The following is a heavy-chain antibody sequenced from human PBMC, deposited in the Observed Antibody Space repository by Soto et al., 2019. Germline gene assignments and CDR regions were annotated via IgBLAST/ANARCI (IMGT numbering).Heavy chain of an antibody. CDR3: ARSEATGLDY. V-gene: IGHV4-4*02. J-gene: IGHJ4*02. D-gene: IGHD1-26*01. Sequence: QVQLQESGPGLVKPSGTLSLTCTVSGGSMSSSNWWNWVRQSPGKGLEWIGEAHHSGRTNYNPSLXGXVXIXXEKSKNHFSLKLSSVTAADTAVYYCARSEATGLDYWGQGTLVTVSS. CDR2: AHHSGRT. CDR1: GGSMSSSNW.